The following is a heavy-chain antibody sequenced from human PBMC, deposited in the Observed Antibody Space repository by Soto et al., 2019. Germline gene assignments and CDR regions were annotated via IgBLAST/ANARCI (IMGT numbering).Heavy chain of an antibody. CDR3: ARENYYGAGSYYRDAFDI. V-gene: IGHV1-69*13. D-gene: IGHD3-10*01. CDR1: GGTFSSYG. CDR2: TIPMSGTS. J-gene: IGHJ3*02. Sequence: SVKVSCKASGGTFSSYGIHWVRQAPGQGLEWVGGTIPMSGTSNYAQKFQGRVAISVDESTRAAYMELRSLKSEDTAMYYCARENYYGAGSYYRDAFDIWGQGTMVTVSS.